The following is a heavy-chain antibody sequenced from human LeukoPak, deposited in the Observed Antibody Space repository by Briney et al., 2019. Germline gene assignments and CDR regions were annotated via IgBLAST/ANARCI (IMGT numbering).Heavy chain of an antibody. CDR3: ARGRRTVLWFGELLRGGWFDP. V-gene: IGHV4-34*01. Sequence: SETLSLTCAVYGGSSSGYYWSWIRQPPGKGLEWIGEINHSGSTNYNPSLKSRVTISVDTSKNQFSLKLSSVTAADTAEYYCARGRRTVLWFGELLRGGWFDPWGQGTLVTVSS. CDR2: INHSGST. J-gene: IGHJ5*02. D-gene: IGHD3-10*01. CDR1: GGSSSGYY.